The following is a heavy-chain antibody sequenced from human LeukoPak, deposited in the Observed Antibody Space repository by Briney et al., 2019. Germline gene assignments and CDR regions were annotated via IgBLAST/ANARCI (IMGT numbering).Heavy chain of an antibody. D-gene: IGHD5-18*01. Sequence: ASVKVSCKASGYTFTGYYMHWMRQAPGQGLEWMGWINPNSGGTNYARKFQGRVTMTRDTSISTAYMELSRLRSDDTAVYYCARGMDTANYWGEGTLVTVSS. CDR2: INPNSGGT. V-gene: IGHV1-2*02. J-gene: IGHJ4*02. CDR1: GYTFTGYY. CDR3: ARGMDTANY.